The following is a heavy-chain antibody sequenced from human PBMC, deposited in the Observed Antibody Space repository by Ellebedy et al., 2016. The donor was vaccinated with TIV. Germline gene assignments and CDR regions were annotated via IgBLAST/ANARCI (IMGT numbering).Heavy chain of an antibody. J-gene: IGHJ6*02. D-gene: IGHD4/OR15-4a*01. CDR2: INPNSGGT. CDR3: ARTIGSYGMDV. CDR1: GYTFTGYY. V-gene: IGHV1-2*02. Sequence: ASVKVSCKASGYTFTGYYMHWVRQAPGQGLEWMGWINPNSGGTNYAQKFQGRVTMTTDTSTSTAYMELRSLRSDDTAVYYCARTIGSYGMDVWGQGTTVTVSS.